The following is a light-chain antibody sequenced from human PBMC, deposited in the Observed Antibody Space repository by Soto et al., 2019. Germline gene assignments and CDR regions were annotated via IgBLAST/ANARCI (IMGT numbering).Light chain of an antibody. CDR2: ESN. CDR3: GTWDSDLSAWV. CDR1: SSKIGDNH. V-gene: IGLV1-51*02. J-gene: IGLJ3*02. Sequence: QSVLTQPPSVSAAPGQTVTISCSGSSSKIGDNHVSWYQQVPGTAPKILIYESNKRYSGIPDRFSGSKSGTSATLGITGLQTGDEADYYCGTWDSDLSAWVFGGGTKLTVL.